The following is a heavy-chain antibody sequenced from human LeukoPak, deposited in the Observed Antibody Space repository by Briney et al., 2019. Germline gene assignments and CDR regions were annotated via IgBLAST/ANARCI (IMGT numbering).Heavy chain of an antibody. J-gene: IGHJ5*02. V-gene: IGHV3-23*01. CDR2: ISGSGGST. Sequence: GGSLRLSCAASGFTFSSYAMSWVRQAPGKGLEWVSAISGSGGSTYYADSVKGRFTISRDNSKNTLYLQMNSLRAEDTAVYYCAKDMRGGAWFGELYPSNWFDPWGQGTLSPSPQ. CDR1: GFTFSSYA. D-gene: IGHD3-10*01. CDR3: AKDMRGGAWFGELYPSNWFDP.